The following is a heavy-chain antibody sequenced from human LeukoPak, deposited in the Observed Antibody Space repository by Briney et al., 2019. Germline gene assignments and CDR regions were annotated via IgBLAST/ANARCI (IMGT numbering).Heavy chain of an antibody. J-gene: IGHJ3*02. CDR3: ASGPPDYVDAFDI. Sequence: GASVTVSCKASGYTFTSYAMHWVRQAPGQRLEWMGWINAGNGNTKYSQKFQGRVTITRDTSASTAYMELSSLRSEDTAVYYCASGPPDYVDAFDIWGQGTMVTVSS. CDR2: INAGNGNT. CDR1: GYTFTSYA. D-gene: IGHD4-17*01. V-gene: IGHV1-3*01.